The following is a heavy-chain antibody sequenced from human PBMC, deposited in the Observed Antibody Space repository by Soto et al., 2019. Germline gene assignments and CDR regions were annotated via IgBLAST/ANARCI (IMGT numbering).Heavy chain of an antibody. Sequence: QVQLQQWGAGLLKPSETLSLTCAVYGGSFSGYYWSWIRQPPGKGLEWIGEINHSGSTNYNPSLKHRVTIAVHTSKNPFSQKLSSETAADTAVYYWARGAKTGTTKDSDYWGQGTLVTVSS. D-gene: IGHD1-1*01. J-gene: IGHJ4*02. CDR1: GGSFSGYY. CDR2: INHSGST. CDR3: ARGAKTGTTKDSDY. V-gene: IGHV4-34*01.